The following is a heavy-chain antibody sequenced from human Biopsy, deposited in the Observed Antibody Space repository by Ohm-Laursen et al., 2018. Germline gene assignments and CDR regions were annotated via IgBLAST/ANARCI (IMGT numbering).Heavy chain of an antibody. J-gene: IGHJ6*02. CDR2: IYYTGKT. V-gene: IGHV4-59*11. D-gene: IGHD6-19*01. CDR1: GGSMSDHY. CDR3: GRVWLWRGYGMDV. Sequence: SQTLSLTCTASGGSMSDHYWSWLRQTPGKGLEWLGYIYYTGKTTYNPSLESRITISVDTSKNKFSLQLDSMTAADTAVYYCGRVWLWRGYGMDVWGQGTTVTVSS.